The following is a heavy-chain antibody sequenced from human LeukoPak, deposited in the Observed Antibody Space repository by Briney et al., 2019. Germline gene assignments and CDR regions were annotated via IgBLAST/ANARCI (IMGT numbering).Heavy chain of an antibody. CDR1: GFIFSRYW. V-gene: IGHV3-74*01. CDR2: INSDGSST. J-gene: IGHJ4*02. CDR3: ARGAYYFDY. Sequence: QPGGSLRLSCAASGFIFSRYWMHWVRQAPGKGLVWVSRINSDGSSTSYADSVKGRFTIFRDNAKKSLYLQMNSLRAEDTAVYYCARGAYYFDYWGQGPLVTVSS.